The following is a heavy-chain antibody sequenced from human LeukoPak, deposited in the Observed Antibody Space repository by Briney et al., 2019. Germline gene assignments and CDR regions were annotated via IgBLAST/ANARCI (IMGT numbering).Heavy chain of an antibody. J-gene: IGHJ5*02. D-gene: IGHD3-3*01. V-gene: IGHV4-30-2*01. CDR2: IYHSGST. CDR1: GGSISSGGYS. Sequence: NPSQTLSLTCAVSGGSISSGGYSWSWIRRPPGKGLEWIGYIYHSGSTYYNPSLKSRVTISVDRSKNQFSLKLSSVTAADTAVYYCSRHEVSTFFGGVTISGGFDPWGQGTQVTVSS. CDR3: SRHEVSTFFGGVTISGGFDP.